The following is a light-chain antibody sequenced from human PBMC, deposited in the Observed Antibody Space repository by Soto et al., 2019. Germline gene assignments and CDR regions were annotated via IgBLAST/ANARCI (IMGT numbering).Light chain of an antibody. J-gene: IGLJ1*01. CDR2: EVS. CDR3: SSYSSSSTLGV. V-gene: IGLV2-14*01. Sequence: QSALTQPASVSGPPGQSITISCTGTSSDVGGYNYVSWYQQYPGKAPKLMIYEVSNRPSGVSNRFSGSKSGNTASLTISGLQAEDEADYYCSSYSSSSTLGVFGTGTKLTVL. CDR1: SSDVGGYNY.